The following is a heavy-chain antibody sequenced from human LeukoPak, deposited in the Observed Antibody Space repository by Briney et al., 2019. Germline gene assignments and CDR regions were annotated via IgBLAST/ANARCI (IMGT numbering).Heavy chain of an antibody. CDR3: AKDYVSDWLLWFGTLDY. J-gene: IGHJ4*02. Sequence: PGGSLRLSCAASGFTFSTYGMHWVRQAPGKGLEWVTFIRYDGSNKYYADSVKGRFTISRDNSKNTLYLQMNSLRAEDTAVYYCAKDYVSDWLLWFGTLDYWGQGTLVTVSS. CDR2: IRYDGSNK. CDR1: GFTFSTYG. D-gene: IGHD3-10*01. V-gene: IGHV3-30*02.